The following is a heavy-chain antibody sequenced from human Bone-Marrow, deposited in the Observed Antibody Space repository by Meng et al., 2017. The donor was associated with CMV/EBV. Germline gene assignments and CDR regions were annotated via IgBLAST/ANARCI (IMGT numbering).Heavy chain of an antibody. D-gene: IGHD3-16*01. CDR1: GFTFSSYA. Sequence: GESLKISCAASGFTFSSYAIHWVRQAPGKGLEWVAVIWYDGSNKYYADSVKGRFTISRDNSKNTLYLQMNSLRAEDTAVYYCAKDGGYGMDVWGQGTTVTVSS. J-gene: IGHJ6*02. CDR2: IWYDGSNK. V-gene: IGHV3-33*06. CDR3: AKDGGYGMDV.